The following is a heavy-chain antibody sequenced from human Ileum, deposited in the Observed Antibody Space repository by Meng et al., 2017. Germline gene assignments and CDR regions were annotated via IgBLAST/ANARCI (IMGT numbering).Heavy chain of an antibody. J-gene: IGHJ4*02. CDR3: ARHICDRGAHCNFDS. D-gene: IGHD2-21*01. CDR2: INPRNGGT. Sequence: QVQLVQSGAEVKKPGASVKVSCKTSGYAFNDYYLHWVRQAPGQGLEWMGWINPRNGGTFYTRKFQGWVTMTRDTPISTVYMELSRLKSDDTAVYYCARHICDRGAHCNFDSWGQGTTVTVSS. CDR1: GYAFNDYY. V-gene: IGHV1-2*04.